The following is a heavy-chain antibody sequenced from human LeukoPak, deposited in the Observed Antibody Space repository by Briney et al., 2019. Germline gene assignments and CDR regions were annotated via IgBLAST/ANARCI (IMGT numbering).Heavy chain of an antibody. CDR3: ARSSVGATLYYSYMDV. V-gene: IGHV3-48*03. J-gene: IGHJ6*03. CDR2: TSSSGSTI. D-gene: IGHD1-26*01. Sequence: GGSLRLSCAASGFTFSSYEMKWVRQAPGKGLEWGSYTSSSGSTIYYSDSVKGRFTISRDNAKNSLYLQMNSLRAEDTAVYYCARSSVGATLYYSYMDVWGEGTTVTVSS. CDR1: GFTFSSYE.